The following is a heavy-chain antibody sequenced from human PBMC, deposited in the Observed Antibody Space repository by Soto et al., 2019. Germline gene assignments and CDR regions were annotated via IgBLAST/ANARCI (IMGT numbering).Heavy chain of an antibody. CDR2: INHSGST. D-gene: IGHD4-17*01. CDR1: GGSFSGYY. V-gene: IGHV4-34*01. J-gene: IGHJ4*02. CDR3: ARKYGDRYYFDY. Sequence: SETLSLTCAVYGGSFSGYYWSWIRQPPGKGLEWIGEINHSGSTNYNPSLKSRVTISVDTSKNQFSLKLSSVTAADTAVYYCARKYGDRYYFDYWGQGTLVTVSS.